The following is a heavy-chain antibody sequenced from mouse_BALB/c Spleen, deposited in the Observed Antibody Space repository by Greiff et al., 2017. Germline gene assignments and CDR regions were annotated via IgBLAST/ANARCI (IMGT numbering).Heavy chain of an antibody. CDR3: ARSPVDY. V-gene: IGHV1-7*01. CDR1: GYTFTSYW. CDR2: INPSTGYT. Sequence: QVQLQQSGAELAKPGASVKMSCKASGYTFTSYWMHWVKQRPGQGLEWIGYINPSTGYTEYNQKFKDKATLTADKSSSTAYMQLSSLTSEDSAVYYCARSPVDYWGQGTTLTVSS. J-gene: IGHJ2*01.